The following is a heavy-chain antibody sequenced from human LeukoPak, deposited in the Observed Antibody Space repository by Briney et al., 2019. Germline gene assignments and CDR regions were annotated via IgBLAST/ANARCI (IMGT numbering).Heavy chain of an antibody. CDR2: INHSGST. J-gene: IGHJ5*02. CDR1: GGSFSGYY. Sequence: SETLSLTCAVYGGSFSGYYWSWIRQPPGKGLEWIGEINHSGSTNYNPSLKSRVTISVDTSKNQISLKLSSVTAADTAVYYCARLRRGDNWFDPWGQGTLVTVSS. CDR3: ARLRRGDNWFDP. D-gene: IGHD1-26*01. V-gene: IGHV4-34*01.